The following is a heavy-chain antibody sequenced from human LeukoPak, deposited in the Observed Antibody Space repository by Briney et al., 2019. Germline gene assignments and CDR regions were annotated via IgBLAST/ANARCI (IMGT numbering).Heavy chain of an antibody. CDR2: IYYNGNT. CDR1: GGSISSTPYY. CDR3: ARLGPYTSGLSPY. J-gene: IGHJ4*02. V-gene: IGHV4-39*01. D-gene: IGHD6-19*01. Sequence: ASETLSLTCTVSGGSISSTPYYWGWIRQPQGKGLEWIGNIYYNGNTFYNPSLKSRVTISVDTSRNQFSLKLTSVTAADTAIYYCARLGPYTSGLSPYWGQGTLVTVSS.